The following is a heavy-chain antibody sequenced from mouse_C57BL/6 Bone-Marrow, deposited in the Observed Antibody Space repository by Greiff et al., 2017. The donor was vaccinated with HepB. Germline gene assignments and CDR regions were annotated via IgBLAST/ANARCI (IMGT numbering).Heavy chain of an antibody. CDR3: TTPIYYGNHPARCDY. CDR2: IDPENGDT. J-gene: IGHJ4*01. D-gene: IGHD2-1*01. Sequence: EVKLLESGAELVRPGASVKLSCTASGFNIKDDYMHWVKQRPEQGLEWIGWIDPENGDTEYASKFQGKATITADTSSNTAYLQLSSLTSEDTAVYYCTTPIYYGNHPARCDYWGQGTSVTVSS. CDR1: GFNIKDDY. V-gene: IGHV14-4*01.